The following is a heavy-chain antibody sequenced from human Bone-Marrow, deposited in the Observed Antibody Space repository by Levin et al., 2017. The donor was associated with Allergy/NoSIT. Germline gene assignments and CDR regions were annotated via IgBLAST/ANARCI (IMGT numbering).Heavy chain of an antibody. CDR1: GDTFSTYN. V-gene: IGHV1-69*13. Sequence: SVKVSCKASGDTFSTYNMNWVRQAPGQGLEWMGGIIPIFGTANYPQQFQGRVTITADESTSTAYLELSSLSSEDTAVYYCVRGYSGADRLSLEYWFDSWGQGTLVTVSS. CDR3: VRGYSGADRLSLEYWFDS. J-gene: IGHJ5*01. D-gene: IGHD5-12*01. CDR2: IIPIFGTA.